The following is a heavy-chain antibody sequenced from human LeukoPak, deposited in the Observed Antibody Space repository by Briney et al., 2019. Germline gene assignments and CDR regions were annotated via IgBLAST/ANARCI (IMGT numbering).Heavy chain of an antibody. CDR1: GYTFTSYG. CDR2: ISAYNGNT. D-gene: IGHD2-2*01. Sequence: ASVKVSCKASGYTFTSYGISWVRQAPGQGLEWMGWISAYNGNTNYAQKLQGRVTMTTDTSTSTAYMELRSLRSDDTAVYYCARGHPKDIVVVPAAMKGRYYYYGMDVWGQGTTVTVSS. J-gene: IGHJ6*02. CDR3: ARGHPKDIVVVPAAMKGRYYYYGMDV. V-gene: IGHV1-18*01.